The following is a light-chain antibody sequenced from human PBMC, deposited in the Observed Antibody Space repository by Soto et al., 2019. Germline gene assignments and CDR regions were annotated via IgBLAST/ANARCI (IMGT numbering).Light chain of an antibody. V-gene: IGLV2-14*01. CDR1: SSDVGGYNY. J-gene: IGLJ1*01. CDR3: SSYTTTDTYD. Sequence: QSALTQPASVSGSPGQSITISCTGTSSDVGGYNYVSWFQQYPGKAPKLMIYDVSTRPSGVSNRFSGSKSGNTASLTISGLQAEDEADYYCSSYTTTDTYDFGTGTKVTVL. CDR2: DVS.